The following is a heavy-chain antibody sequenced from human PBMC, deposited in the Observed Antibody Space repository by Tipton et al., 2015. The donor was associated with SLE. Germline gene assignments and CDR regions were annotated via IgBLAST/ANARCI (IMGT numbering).Heavy chain of an antibody. D-gene: IGHD4-17*01. Sequence: TLSLTCTASGGSISSYYWSWIRQPPGKGLEWIGYIYYSGSTNYNPSLKSRVTISVDTSKNQFSLKLSSVTAADTAVYYCARVSLRIEAFDIWGQGTMVTVSS. J-gene: IGHJ3*02. CDR3: ARVSLRIEAFDI. CDR1: GGSISSYY. CDR2: IYYSGST. V-gene: IGHV4-59*01.